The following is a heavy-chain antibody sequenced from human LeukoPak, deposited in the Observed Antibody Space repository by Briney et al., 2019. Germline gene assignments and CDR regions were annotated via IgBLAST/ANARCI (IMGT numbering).Heavy chain of an antibody. CDR3: ARDGAYSNLAFDY. Sequence: PSETLTLTCTVSGGSISSYYWSWIRQPPGKGLEWIGYIYYSGSTNYNPSLKSRVTISVDTSKNQFSLKLSSVTAADTAVYYCARDGAYSNLAFDYWGQGTLVTVSS. J-gene: IGHJ4*02. D-gene: IGHD4-11*01. V-gene: IGHV4-59*01. CDR2: IYYSGST. CDR1: GGSISSYY.